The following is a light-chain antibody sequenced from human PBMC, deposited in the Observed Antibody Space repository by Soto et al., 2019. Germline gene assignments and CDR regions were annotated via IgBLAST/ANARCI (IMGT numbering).Light chain of an antibody. V-gene: IGKV3-15*01. J-gene: IGKJ4*01. Sequence: EIVMTQSPANLSVSPGERATVSCRASQSVSIKLAWYQQKPGQAPRLLIYAASTRATDIPARFSGSGSGTEFTLTISSLQSEDSAVYYCQQYNDWPPQLTFGGGTKVEIK. CDR3: QQYNDWPPQLT. CDR1: QSVSIK. CDR2: AAS.